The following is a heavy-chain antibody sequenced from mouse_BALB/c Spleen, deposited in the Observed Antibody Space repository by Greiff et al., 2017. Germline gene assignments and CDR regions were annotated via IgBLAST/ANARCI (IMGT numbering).Heavy chain of an antibody. CDR3: AMGYYEGYFDY. V-gene: IGHV1-14*01. CDR1: GYTFTSYV. J-gene: IGHJ2*01. Sequence: VQLKQSGPELVKPGASVKMSCKASGYTFTSYVMHWVKQKPGQGLEWIGYINPYNDGTKYNEKFKGKATLTSDKSSSTAYMELSSLTSEDSAVYYCAMGYYEGYFDYWGQGTTRTVSS. CDR2: INPYNDGT. D-gene: IGHD2-4*01.